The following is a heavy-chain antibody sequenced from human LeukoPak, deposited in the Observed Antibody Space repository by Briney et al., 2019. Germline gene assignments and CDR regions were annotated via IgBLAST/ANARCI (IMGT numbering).Heavy chain of an antibody. V-gene: IGHV4-39*01. Sequence: SETLSFTCTVSGVPIRSSNYFWGWIRQPPGKGLEWIGTIFDNGTTYYRQSLKARVTISVDTSKNQFSLNLRSLTATDTAVYYCAYTRSYDLFEFWGQGTLVTVSS. CDR2: IFDNGTT. J-gene: IGHJ4*02. CDR1: GVPIRSSNYF. D-gene: IGHD1-26*01. CDR3: AYTRSYDLFEF.